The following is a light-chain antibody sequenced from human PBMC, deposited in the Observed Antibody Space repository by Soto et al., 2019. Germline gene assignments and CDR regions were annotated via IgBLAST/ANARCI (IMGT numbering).Light chain of an antibody. CDR1: QSVSRY. CDR2: GAS. J-gene: IGKJ3*01. Sequence: EIVLTQSPATLSLSPGERATLSFRASQSVSRYLAWYQQKPGQAPRLLINGASNRATGIPVRFSGSGSGTDFTRTINSLETEDFAVYYCQHRTKWPTFGPGTKVDIK. CDR3: QHRTKWPT. V-gene: IGKV3-11*01.